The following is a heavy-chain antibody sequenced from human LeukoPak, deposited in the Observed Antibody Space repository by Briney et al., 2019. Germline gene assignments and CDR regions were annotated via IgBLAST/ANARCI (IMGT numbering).Heavy chain of an antibody. V-gene: IGHV3-23*01. CDR1: GFTFSSYD. Sequence: AGSLRLSCAASGFTFSSYDMSWVRQAPGKGLEWVSTISGNGRSTYYGDSVKGRFTISRDNSKNTLSLQMNSLRAEDTAVYYCAKEYYVLLVYALGGSFDYWGRGALVTVSS. D-gene: IGHD2-8*02. CDR3: AKEYYVLLVYALGGSFDY. CDR2: ISGNGRST. J-gene: IGHJ4*02.